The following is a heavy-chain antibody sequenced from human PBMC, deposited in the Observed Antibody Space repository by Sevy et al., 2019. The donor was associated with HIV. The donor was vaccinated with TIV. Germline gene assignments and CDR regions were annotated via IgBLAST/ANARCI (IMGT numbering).Heavy chain of an antibody. CDR1: GFSFSTYW. V-gene: IGHV3-7*01. CDR3: AVGNSGSFDY. CDR2: IKQDESEK. Sequence: GGSLRLSCAASGFSFSTYWMHWVRQAPGKGLEWVANIKQDESEKYYVASVKGRFTISRDNAKNSVYLQMNSLRPEDTAIYYCAVGNSGSFDYWGQGTLVTVSS. J-gene: IGHJ4*02. D-gene: IGHD3-22*01.